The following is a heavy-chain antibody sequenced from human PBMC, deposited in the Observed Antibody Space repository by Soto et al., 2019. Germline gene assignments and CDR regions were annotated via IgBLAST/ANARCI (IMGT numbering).Heavy chain of an antibody. CDR3: ARSTPLNFDTSGSPEYIQH. CDR1: GGSISSGGYS. Sequence: QVQLQESGPGLVKPSQTLSLTCTVSGGSISSGGYSWSWIRQHPGKGLEWIGHIHYSGSTYYNPSLKSRITVSVDTSKNQFSLKLSSVSDADTAVYYCARSTPLNFDTSGSPEYIQHWGQGTLVTVSS. J-gene: IGHJ1*01. V-gene: IGHV4-31*03. D-gene: IGHD3-22*01. CDR2: IHYSGST.